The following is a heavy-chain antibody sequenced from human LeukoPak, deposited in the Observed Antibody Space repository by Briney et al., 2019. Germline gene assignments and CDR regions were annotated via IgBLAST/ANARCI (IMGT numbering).Heavy chain of an antibody. CDR1: GFTVSSNY. CDR2: IYSGGST. D-gene: IGHD2-2*01. CDR3: ARGYQLPAFDI. J-gene: IGHJ3*02. Sequence: GGSLRLSCTASGFTVSSNYMSWVRQAPGKGLEWVSVIYSGGSTYYADSVKGRFTISRDNSKNTLYLQMNSLRAEDTAVYYCARGYQLPAFDIWGQGTMVTVSS. V-gene: IGHV3-53*01.